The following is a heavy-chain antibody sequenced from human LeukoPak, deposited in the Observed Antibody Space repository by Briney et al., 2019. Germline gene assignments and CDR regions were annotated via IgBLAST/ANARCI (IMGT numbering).Heavy chain of an antibody. CDR1: GFTFSSYW. CDR3: ARALLRGREFDY. J-gene: IGHJ4*02. Sequence: GGSLRLSCAASGFTFSSYWMPWVHQAPGKGLVWVSRINSDGSSTSYADSVKGRFTISRDNAKNTLYLQMNSLRAEDTAVYYCARALLRGREFDYWGQGTLVTVSS. D-gene: IGHD3-10*01. CDR2: INSDGSST. V-gene: IGHV3-74*01.